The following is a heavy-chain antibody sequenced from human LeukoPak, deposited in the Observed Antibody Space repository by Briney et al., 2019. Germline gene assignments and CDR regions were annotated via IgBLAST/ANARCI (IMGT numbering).Heavy chain of an antibody. CDR2: INHSGST. J-gene: IGHJ4*02. V-gene: IGHV4-34*01. Sequence: SGTLSLTCAVYGGSFSGYYWSWIRQPPGKGLEWIGEINHSGSTNYNPSLKSRVTISVDTSKNWFSLRLTSVTAADTAVYYCARGQKYTYGYTVTELGSRYFDYWGQGTLVTVSS. CDR1: GGSFSGYY. CDR3: ARGQKYTYGYTVTELGSRYFDY. D-gene: IGHD5-18*01.